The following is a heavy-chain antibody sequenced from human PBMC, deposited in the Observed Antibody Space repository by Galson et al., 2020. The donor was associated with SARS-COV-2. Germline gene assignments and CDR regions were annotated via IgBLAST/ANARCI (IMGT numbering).Heavy chain of an antibody. J-gene: IGHJ6*03. V-gene: IGHV4-39*07. D-gene: IGHD3-9*01. CDR2: IYYSGST. CDR3: AREVRYFDWLRPNDYYYYYMDV. CDR1: GGSISSSSYY. Sequence: SETLSLTCTVSGGSISSSSYYWGWIRQPPGKGLEWIGSIYYSGSTYYNPSLKSRVTISVDTSKNQFSLKLSSVTAADTAVYYCAREVRYFDWLRPNDYYYYYMDVWGKGTTVTVSS.